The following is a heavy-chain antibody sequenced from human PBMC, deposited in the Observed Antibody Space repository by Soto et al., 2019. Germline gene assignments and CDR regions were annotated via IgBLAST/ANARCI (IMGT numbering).Heavy chain of an antibody. CDR2: IYYSGST. V-gene: IGHV4-31*03. Sequence: SETLSLTCTVSGGSISSGGYYWSWIRQHPGKGLEWIGYIYYSGSTYYNPSLKSRVTISVDTSKNQFSLKLSSVTAADTAVYYCARLGYCSSTSCHNYYYYYMDFWGKGTTVTVSS. CDR1: GGSISSGGYY. J-gene: IGHJ6*03. CDR3: ARLGYCSSTSCHNYYYYYMDF. D-gene: IGHD2-2*01.